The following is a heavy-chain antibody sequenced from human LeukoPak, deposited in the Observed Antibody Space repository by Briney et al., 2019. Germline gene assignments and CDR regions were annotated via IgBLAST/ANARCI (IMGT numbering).Heavy chain of an antibody. Sequence: APVKVSCKASGYTFISYVIHWLRRAPGQRLEWMGWINAGNGDTKYSQKFQGRVTITRDTSASTAYMELSSLRSEDTAVYYCARDHQLLLFYFDPWGQGTLVTVSS. V-gene: IGHV1-3*01. CDR1: GYTFISYV. CDR2: INAGNGDT. CDR3: ARDHQLLLFYFDP. J-gene: IGHJ5*02. D-gene: IGHD2-2*01.